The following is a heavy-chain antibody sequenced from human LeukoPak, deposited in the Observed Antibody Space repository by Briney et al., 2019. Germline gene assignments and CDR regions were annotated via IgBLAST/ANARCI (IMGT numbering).Heavy chain of an antibody. Sequence: APVKVSCKASGYTFTSYGISWVRQAPGQGLEWMGWISAYNGNTNYAQKLQGRVTMTTDTSTSTAYMELRSLRSDDTAVYYCARDYYDSSGYPPTSKYYFDYWGQGTLVTVSS. J-gene: IGHJ4*02. V-gene: IGHV1-18*01. CDR3: ARDYYDSSGYPPTSKYYFDY. CDR2: ISAYNGNT. CDR1: GYTFTSYG. D-gene: IGHD3-22*01.